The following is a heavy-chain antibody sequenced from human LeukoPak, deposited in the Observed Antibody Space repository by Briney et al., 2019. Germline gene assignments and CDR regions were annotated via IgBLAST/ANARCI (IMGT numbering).Heavy chain of an antibody. D-gene: IGHD6-19*01. CDR2: ISAYNGNT. CDR1: GYTFTSYG. J-gene: IGHJ4*02. CDR3: ARGEQWLVPSDY. V-gene: IGHV1-18*01. Sequence: ASVKVSCKASGYTFTSYGISWVRQAPGQGLEWMGWISAYNGNTNYAQKLQGRVTMTRDTSTSTVYMELSSLRSEDTAVYYCARGEQWLVPSDYWGQGTLVTVSS.